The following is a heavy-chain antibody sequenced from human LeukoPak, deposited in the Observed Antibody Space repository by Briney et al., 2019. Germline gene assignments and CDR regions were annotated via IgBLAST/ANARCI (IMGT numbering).Heavy chain of an antibody. J-gene: IGHJ5*02. CDR1: GFTFSSYE. CDR3: ARDLGREYYYDSSGYPEA. Sequence: PGGSLRLSCAASGFTFSSYEMNWVRQAPGKGLEWVSYISSSGSTIYCADSVKGRFTISRDNAKNSLYLQMNSLRAEDTAVYYCARDLGREYYYDSSGYPEAWGQGTLVTVSS. D-gene: IGHD3-22*01. V-gene: IGHV3-48*03. CDR2: ISSSGSTI.